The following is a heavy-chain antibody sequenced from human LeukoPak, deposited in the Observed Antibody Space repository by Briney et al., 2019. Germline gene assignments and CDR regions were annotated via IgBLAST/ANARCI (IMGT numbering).Heavy chain of an antibody. Sequence: PGGSLRLSCAPSGFTFSSYVMYWVRQAPGKGLEYVAAISSNGGSTYYANSVKGRFTISRDNSKSMLYLQMGSLRTDDMGVYFCARPYIQSGYSTGWFDNWGQGTLVTVSS. CDR2: ISSNGGST. CDR3: ARPYIQSGYSTGWFDN. D-gene: IGHD2-8*02. V-gene: IGHV3-64*01. CDR1: GFTFSSYV. J-gene: IGHJ5*02.